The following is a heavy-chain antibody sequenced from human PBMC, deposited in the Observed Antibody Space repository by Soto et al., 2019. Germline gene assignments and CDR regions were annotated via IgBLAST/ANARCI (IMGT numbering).Heavy chain of an antibody. CDR2: IYYSGYT. CDR1: GGSISSGDYY. CDR3: ARGSNGYHILTGFSSHY. J-gene: IGHJ4*02. Sequence: QVQLQESGPGLVKPSQTLSLTCTVSGGSISSGDYYWTWLRQPPGKGLEWSGYIYYSGYTYYSQSLKIRITISVDMAKHQYSLKLTSATAADTAVYFCARGSNGYHILTGFSSHYWGQGTLVTVSS. D-gene: IGHD3-9*01. V-gene: IGHV4-30-4*01.